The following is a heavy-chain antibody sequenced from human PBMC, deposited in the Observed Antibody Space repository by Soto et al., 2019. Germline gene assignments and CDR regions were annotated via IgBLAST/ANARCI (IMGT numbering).Heavy chain of an antibody. CDR3: ARDLAALVYYYYYYYGMDV. V-gene: IGHV1-18*04. D-gene: IGHD6-13*01. CDR2: ISAYNGNT. Sequence: QVQLVQSGAEVKKPGASVKVSCKASGYTFTSYGISWVRQAPGQGLERMGWISAYNGNTNYAQKLQGRVTMTTDTSTSTAYMELRSLRSDDTAVYYCARDLAALVYYYYYYYGMDVWGQGTTFTVSS. CDR1: GYTFTSYG. J-gene: IGHJ6*02.